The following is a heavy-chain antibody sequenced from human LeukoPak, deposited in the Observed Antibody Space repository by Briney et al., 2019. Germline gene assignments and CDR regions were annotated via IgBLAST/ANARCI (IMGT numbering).Heavy chain of an antibody. CDR2: ISNSGGNT. Sequence: GGSLRLSCAASGFTFSNYAMSWVRQAPGKGQEWVSGISNSGGNTYCADSVKGRFTISRDNSKNTLYLQMNSLRAEDTAIYYCANAFGNWGQGTLVTVSS. J-gene: IGHJ4*02. D-gene: IGHD3-10*01. V-gene: IGHV3-23*01. CDR1: GFTFSNYA. CDR3: ANAFGN.